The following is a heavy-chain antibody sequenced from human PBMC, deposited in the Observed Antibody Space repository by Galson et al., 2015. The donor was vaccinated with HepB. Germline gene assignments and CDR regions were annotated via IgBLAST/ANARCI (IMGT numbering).Heavy chain of an antibody. CDR1: GYTFTGYD. Sequence: SVKVSCKASGYTFTGYDMHWVRQAPGQGLEWIGWINPNSGGTNYAQKFQGRVSMTRDTSISTAYMELSRLRSDDTAVYYCARDEGFLEWLFRVDYWGQGTLGTVSS. CDR2: INPNSGGT. V-gene: IGHV1-2*02. CDR3: ARDEGFLEWLFRVDY. D-gene: IGHD3-3*01. J-gene: IGHJ4*02.